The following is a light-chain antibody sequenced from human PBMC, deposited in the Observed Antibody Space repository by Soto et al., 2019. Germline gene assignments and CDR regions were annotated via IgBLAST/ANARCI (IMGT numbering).Light chain of an antibody. CDR2: DAS. Sequence: DIVLPQSQATLSLSPGERATLSCSARHGVSSYLAWYHQKPDQAHRLLLYDASNTAPGIPARFSGSGSGTGLAFTLSSLEPEDFAVSYCQYRNNYPPDWTFGQGTKVEIK. CDR1: HGVSSY. V-gene: IGKV3-11*01. J-gene: IGKJ1*01. CDR3: QYRNNYPPDWT.